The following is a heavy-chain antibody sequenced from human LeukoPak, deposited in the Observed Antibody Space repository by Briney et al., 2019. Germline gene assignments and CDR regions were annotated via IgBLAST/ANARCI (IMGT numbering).Heavy chain of an antibody. D-gene: IGHD2-15*01. CDR2: ITATSSST. V-gene: IGHV3-23*01. J-gene: IGHJ4*02. CDR1: GFTFSSYG. CDR3: AKDPAKGYCSGGSCLTYFDY. Sequence: GGSLRLSCAASGFTFSSYGMSWVRQAPGKGLEWVSAITATSSSTHDADSVQGRFTISRDNSKNTLYLQMNSLRAEDTAVYYCAKDPAKGYCSGGSCLTYFDYWGQGTLVTVSS.